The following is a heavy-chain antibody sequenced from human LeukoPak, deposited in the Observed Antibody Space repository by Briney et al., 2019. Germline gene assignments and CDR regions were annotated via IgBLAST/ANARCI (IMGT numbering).Heavy chain of an antibody. D-gene: IGHD3-10*01. CDR1: GFTFSSYG. CDR2: ISYDGSNK. CDR3: ARDGESPLGITFDY. V-gene: IGHV3-30*03. Sequence: GGSLRLSCAASGFTFSSYGMHWVRQAPGKGLEWVAVISYDGSNKYYADSVKGRFTISRDNSKNTLYLQMNSLRAEDTAVYYCARDGESPLGITFDYWGQGTLVTVSS. J-gene: IGHJ4*02.